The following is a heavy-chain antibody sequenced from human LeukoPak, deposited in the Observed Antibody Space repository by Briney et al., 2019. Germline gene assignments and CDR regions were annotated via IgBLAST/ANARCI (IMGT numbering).Heavy chain of an antibody. CDR1: GHTLIELS. V-gene: IGHV1-24*01. CDR2: FDPGDGET. D-gene: IGHD3-10*01. CDR3: ATNPGLGEPY. J-gene: IGHJ4*02. Sequence: ASVKVSCKVSGHTLIELSVHWVRQAPGEGLEWMGTFDPGDGETIYAQRFQGRVTMTEDTSTDTAYMELSSLRSDDTAVYYCATNPGLGEPYWGQGTLVTVSS.